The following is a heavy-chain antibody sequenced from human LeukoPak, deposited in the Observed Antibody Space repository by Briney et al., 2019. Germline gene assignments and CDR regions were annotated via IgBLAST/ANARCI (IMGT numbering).Heavy chain of an antibody. CDR1: GFSFSSYA. D-gene: IGHD3-3*01. V-gene: IGHV3-23*01. CDR2: ISGSGGST. Sequence: PGGSLRLSCAASGFSFSSYAMSWVRQAPGKGLEWVSVISGSGGSTNYAASVKGRFTMSRDNSQNTLYLQMNSLRVEDTAVNYWAKPSEVGRGYFDYWGRGTLATVS. CDR3: AKPSEVGRGYFDY. J-gene: IGHJ4*02.